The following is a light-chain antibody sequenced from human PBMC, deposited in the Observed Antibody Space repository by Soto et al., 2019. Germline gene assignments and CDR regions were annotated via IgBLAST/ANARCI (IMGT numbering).Light chain of an antibody. CDR3: SSYAGSNNKYV. CDR1: SSDVGGYNY. CDR2: EVS. V-gene: IGLV2-8*01. J-gene: IGLJ1*01. Sequence: QSVLTQPPSASGSPGQSVTISCTGTSSDVGGYNYVSWYQHHPGKAPKLMIYEVSKRPSGVPDRFSGSKSGNTASLTVSGFQAEDEADYYCSSYAGSNNKYVFGTGTKVTVL.